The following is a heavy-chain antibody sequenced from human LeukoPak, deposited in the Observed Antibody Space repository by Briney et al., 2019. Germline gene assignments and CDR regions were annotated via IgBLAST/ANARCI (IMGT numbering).Heavy chain of an antibody. Sequence: PSQTLSLTCTVSGGYIRSGDYDWRWIRQPPGKGLEWIGYIYYSGSTYYNPSLKSRVTISVDTSKNQFSLKLSSVTAADTAVYYCARQHDYGDYWFDHWGQGTLVTVSS. CDR1: GGYIRSGDYD. CDR2: IYYSGST. V-gene: IGHV4-30-4*08. CDR3: ARQHDYGDYWFDH. D-gene: IGHD4-17*01. J-gene: IGHJ5*02.